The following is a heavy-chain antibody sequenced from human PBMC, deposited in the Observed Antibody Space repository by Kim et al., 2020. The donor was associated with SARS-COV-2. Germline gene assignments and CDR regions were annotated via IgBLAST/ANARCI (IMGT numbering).Heavy chain of an antibody. CDR3: ARLGSSSWHFDY. CDR2: K. Sequence: KYYVGSVKGRFTISRDNAKNSLYLQMNSLRAEDTAVYYCARLGSSSWHFDYWGQGTLVTVSS. D-gene: IGHD6-13*01. V-gene: IGHV3-7*04. J-gene: IGHJ4*02.